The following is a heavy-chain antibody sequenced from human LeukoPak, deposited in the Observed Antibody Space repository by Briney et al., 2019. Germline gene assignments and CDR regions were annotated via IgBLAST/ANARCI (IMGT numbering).Heavy chain of an antibody. J-gene: IGHJ4*02. D-gene: IGHD6-13*01. V-gene: IGHV3-30*02. Sequence: PGGTLRLSCAASGFTFSSYGMNWVRQAPGKGLEWVAFIRYDGSNKYYADSVKGRFTISRDNSKNTLYLQMNSLRAEDTAVYYCAKDQVRAGAAAGRFDYWGQGTLVTVSS. CDR2: IRYDGSNK. CDR3: AKDQVRAGAAAGRFDY. CDR1: GFTFSSYG.